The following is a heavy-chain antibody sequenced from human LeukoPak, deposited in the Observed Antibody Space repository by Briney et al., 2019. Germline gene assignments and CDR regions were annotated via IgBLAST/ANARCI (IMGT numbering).Heavy chain of an antibody. J-gene: IGHJ4*02. CDR3: ARDLLVDY. CDR2: INPSGGST. CDR1: GYTFTSYY. D-gene: IGHD2-8*02. Sequence: ASVKVSCRASGYTFTSYYMHWVRQAPGQGLEWMGIINPSGGSTSYAQKFQGRVTMTRNTSISTGYMELSRLRSDDTAVYYCARDLLVDYWGQGTLVTVSS. V-gene: IGHV1-46*01.